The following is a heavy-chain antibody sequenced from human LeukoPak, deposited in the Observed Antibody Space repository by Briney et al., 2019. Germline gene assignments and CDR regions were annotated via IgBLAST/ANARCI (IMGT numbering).Heavy chain of an antibody. D-gene: IGHD4-11*01. CDR3: ARDYSNYGFDP. J-gene: IGHJ5*02. V-gene: IGHV1-69*04. Sequence: SVKVSCKASGGTFSSHAISWVRQAPGQGLEWMGRIIPIFGIANYAQKFQGRVTITADKSTSTAYMELSSLRSEDTAVYYCARDYSNYGFDPWGQGTLVTVSS. CDR1: GGTFSSHA. CDR2: IIPIFGIA.